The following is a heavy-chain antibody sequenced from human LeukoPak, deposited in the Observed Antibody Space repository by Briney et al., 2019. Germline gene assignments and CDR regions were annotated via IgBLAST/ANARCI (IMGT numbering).Heavy chain of an antibody. Sequence: GASVKVSCKASGGTFSSYAISWVRQAPGQGLEWMGRIIPILGIANYAQKFQGRVTITADKSTSTAYMELSSLRSEDTAVYYCARVHCSGGSCYSYYYYGMDVWGQGITVTVSS. V-gene: IGHV1-69*04. D-gene: IGHD2-15*01. CDR1: GGTFSSYA. J-gene: IGHJ6*02. CDR2: IIPILGIA. CDR3: ARVHCSGGSCYSYYYYGMDV.